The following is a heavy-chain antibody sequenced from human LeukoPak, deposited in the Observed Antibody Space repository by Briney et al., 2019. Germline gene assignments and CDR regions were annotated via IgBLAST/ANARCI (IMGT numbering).Heavy chain of an antibody. CDR2: IYYSGST. D-gene: IGHD3-22*01. Sequence: SETLSLTCTVSGGSISSGDYYWSWIRQPPGKGLEWIGYIYYSGSTYYNPSLKSRVTISVDTSKNQFSLKLSSVTAADTAVYYCARERLYDSSGYLSNWFDPWGQGTLVTVSS. CDR1: GGSISSGDYY. V-gene: IGHV4-30-4*01. J-gene: IGHJ5*02. CDR3: ARERLYDSSGYLSNWFDP.